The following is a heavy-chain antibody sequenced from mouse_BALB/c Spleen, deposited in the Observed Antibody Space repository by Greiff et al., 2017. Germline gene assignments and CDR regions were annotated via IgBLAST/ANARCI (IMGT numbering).Heavy chain of an antibody. CDR1: GYSITSDYA. Sequence: EVKLQESGPGLVKPSQSLSLTCTVTGYSITSDYAWNWIRQFPGNKLEWMGYISYSGSTSYNPSLKSRISITRDTSKNQFFLQLNSVTTEDTATYYCARSHSSGYSWFADWGQGTLVTVSA. D-gene: IGHD3-1*01. V-gene: IGHV3-2*02. CDR2: ISYSGST. CDR3: ARSHSSGYSWFAD. J-gene: IGHJ3*01.